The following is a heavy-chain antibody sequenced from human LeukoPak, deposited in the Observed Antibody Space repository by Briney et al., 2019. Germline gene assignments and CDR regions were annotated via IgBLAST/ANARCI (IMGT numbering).Heavy chain of an antibody. CDR3: ARALRTGQGDYVPVL. Sequence: GASLKISCKASGYKFTNYWIGWVRQMPGKGLEWMTIIYPGDSETRYSPSFQGQVTISAAKSIDTIYLQWNTLKASDTAMYYCARALRTGQGDYVPVLWGQGTLVTVSS. J-gene: IGHJ4*02. CDR2: IYPGDSET. CDR1: GYKFTNYW. V-gene: IGHV5-51*01. D-gene: IGHD3-10*02.